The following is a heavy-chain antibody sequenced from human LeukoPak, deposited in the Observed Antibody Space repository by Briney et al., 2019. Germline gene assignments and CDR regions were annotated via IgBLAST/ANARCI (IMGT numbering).Heavy chain of an antibody. CDR2: ISWNSGSI. J-gene: IGHJ3*02. Sequence: GGSLRLSCAASGFTFDDYAMHWVRQAPGKGLEWVSGISWNSGSIGYADSVKGRFTISRDNAKNSLYLQMNSLRAEDTAVYYCARDGPTRDWTIAVAPGANMGGYDAFDIWGQGTMVTVSS. CDR1: GFTFDDYA. V-gene: IGHV3-9*01. D-gene: IGHD6-19*01. CDR3: ARDGPTRDWTIAVAPGANMGGYDAFDI.